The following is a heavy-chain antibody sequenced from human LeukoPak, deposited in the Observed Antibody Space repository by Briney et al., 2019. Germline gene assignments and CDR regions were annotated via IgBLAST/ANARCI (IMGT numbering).Heavy chain of an antibody. Sequence: ASVKVSCKVSGYTLTELSMHWVRQAPGKGLEWMGGFDPEDGETIYAQKFQGRVTMTEDTSTDTAYMELSSLRSEDTAVYYCATVYYYDSSGYHQSDYWGQGTLVTVSS. D-gene: IGHD3-22*01. J-gene: IGHJ4*02. V-gene: IGHV1-24*01. CDR1: GYTLTELS. CDR3: ATVYYYDSSGYHQSDY. CDR2: FDPEDGET.